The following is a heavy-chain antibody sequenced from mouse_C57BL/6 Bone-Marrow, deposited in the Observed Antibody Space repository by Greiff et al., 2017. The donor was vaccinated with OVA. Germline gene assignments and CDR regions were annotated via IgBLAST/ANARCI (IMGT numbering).Heavy chain of an antibody. D-gene: IGHD2-10*01. V-gene: IGHV3-6*01. CDR3: AREGTYYSFAY. Sequence: EVQVVESGPGLVKPSQSLSLTCSVTGYSITSGYYWNWIRQFPGNKLEWMGYISYDGSNNYNPSLKNRISITRDTSKNQFFLKLNSVTTEDTATYYCAREGTYYSFAYWGQGTLVTVSA. CDR1: GYSITSGYY. J-gene: IGHJ3*01. CDR2: ISYDGSN.